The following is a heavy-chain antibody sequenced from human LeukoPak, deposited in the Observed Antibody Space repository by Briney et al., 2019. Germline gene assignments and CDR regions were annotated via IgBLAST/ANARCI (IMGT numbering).Heavy chain of an antibody. J-gene: IGHJ5*02. V-gene: IGHV4-59*01. CDR1: GGSISSYY. D-gene: IGHD3-10*01. Sequence: SETLSLTCTVSGGSISSYYWSWIRQPPGKGLEWIGYIYYSGSTNYNPSLKSRVTISVDTSKNQFSLKLSSVTAADTAVYYCAKGSGSSPFDPWGRGTLVTVSS. CDR3: AKGSGSSPFDP. CDR2: IYYSGST.